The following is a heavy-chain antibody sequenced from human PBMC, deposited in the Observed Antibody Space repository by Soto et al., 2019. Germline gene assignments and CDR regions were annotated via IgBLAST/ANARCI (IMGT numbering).Heavy chain of an antibody. CDR1: GFSLSTSGMC. Sequence: SGPTLVKPTQTLTLTCTFSGFSLSTSGMCVSWIRQPPGKALEWLALIDWDDDKYYSTSLKTRLTISKDTSKNQVVLTMTNMDPVDTATYYCARVKIFGEFPSGFDYWGQGTLVTVSS. J-gene: IGHJ4*02. CDR3: ARVKIFGEFPSGFDY. D-gene: IGHD3-10*01. V-gene: IGHV2-70*01. CDR2: IDWDDDK.